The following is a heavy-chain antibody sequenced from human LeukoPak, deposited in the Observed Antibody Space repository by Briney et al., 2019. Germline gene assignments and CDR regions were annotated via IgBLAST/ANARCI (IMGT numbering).Heavy chain of an antibody. CDR1: GFTLRSYW. CDR3: AKTGGPDSSSWYRWGYYFDY. CDR2: IKQDGSEK. J-gene: IGHJ4*02. V-gene: IGHV3-7*01. Sequence: GGSLRLSCAASGFTLRSYWMSWVRQAPGKGLEWVANIKQDGSEKYYVESVKGRFTISRDNAKSSLYLQMNSLRAEDTAVYYCAKTGGPDSSSWYRWGYYFDYWGQGTLVTVSS. D-gene: IGHD6-13*01.